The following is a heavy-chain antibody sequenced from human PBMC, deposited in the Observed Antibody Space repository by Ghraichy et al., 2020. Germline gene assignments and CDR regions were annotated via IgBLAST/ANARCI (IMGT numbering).Heavy chain of an antibody. V-gene: IGHV3-43*01. D-gene: IGHD6-13*01. CDR3: AREREKQLTG. Sequence: GGSLRLSCEASGFTFGDYAMHWVRQIPGVVLEWVSLITYDGGSTFYADSVKGRFTISRDNSKNALYLQMNSLRIEDTALYYCAREREKQLTGWGQGTLVTVSS. CDR2: ITYDGGST. J-gene: IGHJ4*02. CDR1: GFTFGDYA.